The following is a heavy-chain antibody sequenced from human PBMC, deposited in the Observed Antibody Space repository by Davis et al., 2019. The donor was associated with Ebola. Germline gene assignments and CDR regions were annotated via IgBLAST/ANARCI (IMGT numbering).Heavy chain of an antibody. CDR3: ARAVGSSTSWFDP. CDR1: GGSISSSSYY. D-gene: IGHD2-2*01. J-gene: IGHJ5*02. CDR2: IYYSGST. V-gene: IGHV4-39*01. Sequence: MPSETLFLTCTVSGGSISSSSYYWGWIRQPPGKGLEWIGSIYYSGSTYYNPSLKSRVTISVDTSKNQFSLKLSSVTAADTAVYYCARAVGSSTSWFDPWGQGTLVTVSS.